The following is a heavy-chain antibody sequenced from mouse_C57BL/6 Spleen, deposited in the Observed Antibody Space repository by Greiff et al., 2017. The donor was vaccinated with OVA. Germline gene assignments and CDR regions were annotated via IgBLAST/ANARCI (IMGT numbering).Heavy chain of an antibody. CDR3: ARGWFLRALYFDG. Sequence: QVQLQQSGPELVKPGASVKLSCKASGYTFTSYDINWVKQRPGQGLEWIGWIYPRDGSTKYNAKFKGKATMTVDTSSSTAYVELHSLTSEDAAVYFCARGWFLRALYFDGWGKGTTVTVSS. CDR2: IYPRDGST. V-gene: IGHV1-85*01. CDR1: GYTFTSYD. D-gene: IGHD2-3*01. J-gene: IGHJ1*03.